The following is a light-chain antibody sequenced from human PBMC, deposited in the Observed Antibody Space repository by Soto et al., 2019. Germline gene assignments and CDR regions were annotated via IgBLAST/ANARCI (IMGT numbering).Light chain of an antibody. V-gene: IGKV1-5*01. CDR1: QSIGSW. J-gene: IGKJ1*01. CDR3: QQYNSYSET. Sequence: DIQMAQSPSTLSASVGDRVTLTSRASQSIGSWLAWYQQKPGKAPKLLIYDASSLKSGVPSRFSGSGSGTEFTLTISSLQPDEFATYYCQQYNSYSETVGQGNKVDIK. CDR2: DAS.